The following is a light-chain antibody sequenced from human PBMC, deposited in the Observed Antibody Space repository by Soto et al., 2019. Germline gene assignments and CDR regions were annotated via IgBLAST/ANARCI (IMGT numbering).Light chain of an antibody. CDR2: GAS. CDR3: QQYGSSHLFT. V-gene: IGKV3-20*01. J-gene: IGKJ3*01. Sequence: EIVVTQSPGTLSVSPGERATLFCRVSQRVSSNYLAWYQQKPGQAPRLLIYGASSRATGIPDRFSGSGSGKDFTLTISRLEPEDFAVYYCQQYGSSHLFTFGPGTKVDIK. CDR1: QRVSSNY.